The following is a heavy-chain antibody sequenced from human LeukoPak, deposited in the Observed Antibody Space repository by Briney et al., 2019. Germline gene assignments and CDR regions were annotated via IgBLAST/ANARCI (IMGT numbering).Heavy chain of an antibody. V-gene: IGHV3-21*01. CDR3: ARDNRGGVVVTAAGP. D-gene: IGHD2-21*02. Sequence: GGSLRLSCAASRFTFSSYSMNWVRQAPGKGLEWVSSISSSSSYIYYADSVKGRFTISRDNSKNTLYLQMNSLRAEDTAVYYCARDNRGGVVVTAAGPWGQGTLVTVSS. J-gene: IGHJ5*02. CDR1: RFTFSSYS. CDR2: ISSSSSYI.